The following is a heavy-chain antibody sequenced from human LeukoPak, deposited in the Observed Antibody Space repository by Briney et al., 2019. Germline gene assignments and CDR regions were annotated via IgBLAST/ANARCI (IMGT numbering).Heavy chain of an antibody. CDR2: INSDGSWT. J-gene: IGHJ4*02. D-gene: IGHD3-3*01. CDR1: GNYW. Sequence: GGSLRLSCAASGNYWMHWVRQAPGKGLVWVSHINSDGSWTSYADSVKGRFTISRDNSKNTLYLQIDSLRAEDTAVYYCALSGYYSVNWGQGTLVTVSS. CDR3: ALSGYYSVN. V-gene: IGHV3-74*01.